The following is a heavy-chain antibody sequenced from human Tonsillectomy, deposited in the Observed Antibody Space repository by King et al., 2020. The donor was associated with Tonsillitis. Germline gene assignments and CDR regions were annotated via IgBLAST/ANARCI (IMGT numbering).Heavy chain of an antibody. CDR3: AKDNSTSLVIRHFQH. CDR1: GFTFDDYA. D-gene: IGHD3-9*01. J-gene: IGHJ1*01. Sequence: VQLVESGGGLVQPGRSLRLSCAASGFTFDDYAMHWVRQAPGKGLEWVSGISWNSGYIGYADSVKGRFTISRDNAKNSLYLQMNSLGAEDTALYYCAKDNSTSLVIRHFQHWGQGTLVTVPS. V-gene: IGHV3-9*01. CDR2: ISWNSGYI.